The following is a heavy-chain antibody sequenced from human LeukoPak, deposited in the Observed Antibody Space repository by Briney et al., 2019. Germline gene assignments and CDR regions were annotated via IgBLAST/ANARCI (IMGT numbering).Heavy chain of an antibody. CDR2: IYYSGST. J-gene: IGHJ6*02. D-gene: IGHD6-13*01. CDR3: ARHPFSGIANLHYYYGMDV. Sequence: SETLSLTCTVSSGSISSYYWSWIRQPPGKGLEWIGYIYYSGSTNYNPSLKSRVTISVDTSKNQFSLKLSSVTAADTAVYYCARHPFSGIANLHYYYGMDVWGQGTTVTVSS. CDR1: SGSISSYY. V-gene: IGHV4-59*08.